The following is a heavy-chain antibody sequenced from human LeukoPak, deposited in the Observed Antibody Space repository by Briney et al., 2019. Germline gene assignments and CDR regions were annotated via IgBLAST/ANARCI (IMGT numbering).Heavy chain of an antibody. D-gene: IGHD5-12*01. V-gene: IGHV4-39*07. CDR3: ARVKKEGYSGYDSNYGEADY. CDR1: GGSISSSSYY. J-gene: IGHJ4*02. Sequence: SETLSLTCTVSGGSISSSSYYWSWIRQPPGKGLEWIGEINHSGSTNYNPSLKSRVTISVDTSKNQFSLKLSSVTAADTAVYYCARVKKEGYSGYDSNYGEADYWGQGTLVTVSS. CDR2: INHSGST.